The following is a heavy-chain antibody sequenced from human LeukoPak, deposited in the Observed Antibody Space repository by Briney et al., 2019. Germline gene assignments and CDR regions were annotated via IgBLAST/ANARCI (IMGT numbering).Heavy chain of an antibody. J-gene: IGHJ4*02. D-gene: IGHD1-26*01. CDR3: ARVVGAVAAYYFDY. Sequence: ATVKVCCKASGYTFTSYGISWVRQAPGQGLEWMGWISAYNGNTNYAQKLQGRVTMTTDTSTSTAYMELRSLRSDDTAVYYCARVVGAVAAYYFDYWGQGTLVAVSS. CDR2: ISAYNGNT. CDR1: GYTFTSYG. V-gene: IGHV1-18*01.